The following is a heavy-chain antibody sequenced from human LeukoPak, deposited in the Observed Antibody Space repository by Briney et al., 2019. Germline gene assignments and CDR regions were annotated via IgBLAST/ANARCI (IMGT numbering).Heavy chain of an antibody. Sequence: SETLSLTCTVSGGSISSSSYYWGWIRQPPGQGLEWIGSIYYSVRNYYNTSLKSPGTIPVDTSKNQFSLKLSSVTAADTAVYYCAVEATDNWFDPWGAGALVTVSS. J-gene: IGHJ5*02. V-gene: IGHV4-39*01. CDR2: IYYSVRN. CDR3: AVEATDNWFDP. D-gene: IGHD5-12*01. CDR1: GGSISSSSYY.